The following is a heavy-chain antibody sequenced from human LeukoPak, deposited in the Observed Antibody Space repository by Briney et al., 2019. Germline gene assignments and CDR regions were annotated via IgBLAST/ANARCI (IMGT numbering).Heavy chain of an antibody. J-gene: IGHJ6*03. V-gene: IGHV3-7*01. CDR1: GYTFNNFW. CDR3: ARGVYCSPTICYGGRCYYYRDV. CDR2: IKQDGREK. D-gene: IGHD2-2*01. Sequence: GGSLRLSCAAPGYTFNNFWMNGVRQALGKGLEWVASIKQDGREKYFLDSVMGRFTISRDNAKTSLFQQMNSLRAEDTAVYYCARGVYCSPTICYGGRCYYYRDVWRKGTAVTVSS.